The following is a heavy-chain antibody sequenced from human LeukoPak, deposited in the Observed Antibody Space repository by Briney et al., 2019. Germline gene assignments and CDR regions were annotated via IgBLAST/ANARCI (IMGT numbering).Heavy chain of an antibody. J-gene: IGHJ5*02. D-gene: IGHD1-1*01. Sequence: SETLSLTCTVSGGSISSYYWSWIRQPPGKGLEWIWYIYYSGSTNYNPSLKSRVTISVDTSKNQFSLKVSSVTAADTAVYYCARHGTTGTNLNWFDPWGQGTLVTVSS. V-gene: IGHV4-59*01. CDR3: ARHGTTGTNLNWFDP. CDR1: GGSISSYY. CDR2: IYYSGST.